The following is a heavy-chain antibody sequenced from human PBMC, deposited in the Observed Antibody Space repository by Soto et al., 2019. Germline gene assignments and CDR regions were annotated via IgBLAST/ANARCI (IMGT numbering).Heavy chain of an antibody. CDR2: INGRGST. D-gene: IGHD5-18*01. V-gene: IGHV4-34*01. J-gene: IGHJ4*02. Sequence: PSETLSLTCAVYGGSFSGDYWSWIRQPPGKGLEWIGEINGRGSTEYNPSLKSRVTMSADPSKNQFSLKLTSVTAADTAVYYCARQGDSTMAIFDYWGQGALVTVSS. CDR3: ARQGDSTMAIFDY. CDR1: GGSFSGDY.